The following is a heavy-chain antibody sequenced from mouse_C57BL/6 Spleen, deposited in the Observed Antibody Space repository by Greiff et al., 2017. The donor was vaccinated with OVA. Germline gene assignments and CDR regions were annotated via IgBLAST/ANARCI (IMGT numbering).Heavy chain of an antibody. J-gene: IGHJ1*03. CDR2: IDPENGDT. CDR3: TTSRNSGRYFDV. CDR1: GFNIKDDY. V-gene: IGHV14-4*01. D-gene: IGHD4-1*01. Sequence: EVQLQQSGAELVRPGASVKLSCTASGFNIKDDYMHWVKQRPEQGLEWIGWIDPENGDTEYASKFQGKATITADTSSNTAYLQLSSLTSEDTAVYYCTTSRNSGRYFDVWGTGTTVTVSS.